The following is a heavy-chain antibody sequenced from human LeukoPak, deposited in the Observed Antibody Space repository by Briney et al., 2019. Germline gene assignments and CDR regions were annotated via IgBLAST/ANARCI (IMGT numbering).Heavy chain of an antibody. CDR2: ISSSGSYI. D-gene: IGHD6-19*01. V-gene: IGHV3-21*01. J-gene: IGHJ4*02. CDR3: AIGGVYSSGLYVDY. Sequence: PGGSLRLSCAASGFTFISYSMNWVRQAPGTGLEWVSSISSSGSYIYYADAVKGRFTISRDNAKNSLYLQMNSLRAEDTAVYYCAIGGVYSSGLYVDYWGQGTLVTVSS. CDR1: GFTFISYS.